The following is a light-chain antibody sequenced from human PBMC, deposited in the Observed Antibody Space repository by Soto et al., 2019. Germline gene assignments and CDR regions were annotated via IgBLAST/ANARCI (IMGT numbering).Light chain of an antibody. J-gene: IGKJ1*01. CDR1: QSVSSN. CDR2: GAS. V-gene: IGKV3-15*01. Sequence: EIVMTQSPAPLSVSPGERATLSCRASQSVSSNLAWYQQKPGQAPRLLIYGASTRATGIPARFSGSGSGTEFTLTISSLQSEDFAVYYCQQYNNWPPGTFGQGTKVDI. CDR3: QQYNNWPPGT.